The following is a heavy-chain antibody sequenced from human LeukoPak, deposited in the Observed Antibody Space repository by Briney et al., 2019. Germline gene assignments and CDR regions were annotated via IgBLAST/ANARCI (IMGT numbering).Heavy chain of an antibody. J-gene: IGHJ4*02. CDR2: ISGGYNGDS. CDR3: ARDEKKYCSGGSCPAYFDY. V-gene: IGHV1-18*01. CDR1: GYNFRHYG. Sequence: GASVKVSCKTSGYNFRHYGISWVRQAPGQGLEWMAWISGGYNGDSNYALKLRGRLTMTTDTSTSTAYMELRSLRSDDPAVYYCARDEKKYCSGGSCPAYFDYWGQGTLVTVSS. D-gene: IGHD2-15*01.